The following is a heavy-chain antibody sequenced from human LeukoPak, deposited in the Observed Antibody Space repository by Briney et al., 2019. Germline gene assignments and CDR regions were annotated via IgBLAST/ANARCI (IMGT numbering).Heavy chain of an antibody. D-gene: IGHD3-3*01. CDR2: INPSGGST. CDR1: GYTFTSYY. Sequence: ASVKVSCKASGYTFTSYYMHWVRQAPGQGLEWMGIINPSGGSTSYAQKFQGRVTMTRDTPTSTVYMELSSLRSEDTAVYYCARVAIFGVVTLDAFDIWGQGTMVTVSS. CDR3: ARVAIFGVVTLDAFDI. V-gene: IGHV1-46*01. J-gene: IGHJ3*02.